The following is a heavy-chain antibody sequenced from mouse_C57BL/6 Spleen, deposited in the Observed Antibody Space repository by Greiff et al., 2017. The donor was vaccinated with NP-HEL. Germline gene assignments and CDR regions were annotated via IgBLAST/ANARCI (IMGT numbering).Heavy chain of an antibody. Sequence: ESGPGLVKPSQSLSLTCSVTGYSITSGYYWNWIRQFPGNTLEWMGYISYDGSNNYNPSLKNRISITRDTSKNQFFLKLNSVTTEDTATYYCAREGLRDWGQGTLVTVSA. D-gene: IGHD2-4*01. V-gene: IGHV3-6*01. CDR2: ISYDGSN. J-gene: IGHJ3*01. CDR1: GYSITSGYY. CDR3: AREGLRD.